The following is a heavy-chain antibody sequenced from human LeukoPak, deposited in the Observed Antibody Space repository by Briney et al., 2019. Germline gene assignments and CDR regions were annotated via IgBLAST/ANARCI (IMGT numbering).Heavy chain of an antibody. J-gene: IGHJ4*02. V-gene: IGHV4-34*01. D-gene: IGHD1-26*01. CDR1: GGSLSGYY. CDR3: ARAWGY. CDR2: VNPSGST. Sequence: SETLSLTCAVYGGSLSGYYGSWVRQPPGKGLEWIGEVNPSGSTKYNPSLKSRVTISVDTSKNQFFLKLNSVTAADTAVYYCARAWGYWGQGTLVTVSS.